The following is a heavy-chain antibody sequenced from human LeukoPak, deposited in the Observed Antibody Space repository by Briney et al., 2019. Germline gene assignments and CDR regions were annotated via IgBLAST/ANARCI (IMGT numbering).Heavy chain of an antibody. V-gene: IGHV4-59*12. CDR2: IYYSEST. Sequence: PSETLSLTCTVSGGSISSYYWSWIRQPPGKGLEWIGYIYYSESTYYNPSLKSRVTISVDTSKNQFSLKLSSVTAADTAVYYCARDWHSSGWPNWFDPWGQGTLVTVSS. CDR3: ARDWHSSGWPNWFDP. D-gene: IGHD6-19*01. J-gene: IGHJ5*02. CDR1: GGSISSYY.